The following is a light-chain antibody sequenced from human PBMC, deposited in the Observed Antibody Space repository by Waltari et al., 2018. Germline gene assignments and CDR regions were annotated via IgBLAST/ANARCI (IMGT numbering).Light chain of an antibody. V-gene: IGLV2-8*01. Sequence: QSALTQPPSASGSLGQSITISCTGISTDVEGYEPVFRYQQHPGKAPQLLIYEVTKRPAGVPGRFSGSKSDNTASLAVAGLQAEDEADYYCSSYAGGSSLMFGGGTKLTVL. CDR3: SSYAGGSSLM. CDR2: EVT. J-gene: IGLJ3*02. CDR1: STDVEGYEP.